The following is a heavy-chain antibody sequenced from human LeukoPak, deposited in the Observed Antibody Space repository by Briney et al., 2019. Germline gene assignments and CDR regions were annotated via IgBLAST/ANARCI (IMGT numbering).Heavy chain of an antibody. D-gene: IGHD2-15*01. Sequence: RSVGSLRLSCAASGFTFSNAWMSWVRQAPGKGLEWVGRIKSKTDGGTTDYAAPVKGRFTISRDDSKNTLYLQMNSLKTEDTAVYYCTTDVVVAAAIFDYWGQGTLVTVSS. CDR3: TTDVVVAAAIFDY. CDR2: IKSKTDGGTT. V-gene: IGHV3-15*01. CDR1: GFTFSNAW. J-gene: IGHJ4*02.